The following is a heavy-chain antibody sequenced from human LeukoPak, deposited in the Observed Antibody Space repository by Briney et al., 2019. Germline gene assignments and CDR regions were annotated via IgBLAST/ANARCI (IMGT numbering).Heavy chain of an antibody. CDR1: GGSVSSGSYY. CDR3: ARELAELGYCSGGSCYSNWFDP. Sequence: SETLSLTCTVSGGSVSSGSYYWSWIRQPPGKGLEWIGYIYYGGSTSYNPSLKSRVTISVDTSKNQFSLKLSSVTAADTAVYYCARELAELGYCSGGSCYSNWFDPWGQGTLVTVSS. CDR2: IYYGGST. J-gene: IGHJ5*02. D-gene: IGHD2-15*01. V-gene: IGHV4-61*01.